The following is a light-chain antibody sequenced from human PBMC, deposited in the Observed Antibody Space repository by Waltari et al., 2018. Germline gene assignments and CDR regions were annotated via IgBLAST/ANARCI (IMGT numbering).Light chain of an antibody. CDR3: CSYAGSSTL. CDR2: EGS. V-gene: IGLV2-23*01. CDR1: SSDVGGYNL. Sequence: QSALTPPASVSGSPGPSITISCTGTSSDVGGYNLVSWYQQHPGKAPKLMIYEGSKRPSGVSNRFSGSKSGNTASLTISGLQAEDEADYYCCSYAGSSTLFGGGTKLTVL. J-gene: IGLJ2*01.